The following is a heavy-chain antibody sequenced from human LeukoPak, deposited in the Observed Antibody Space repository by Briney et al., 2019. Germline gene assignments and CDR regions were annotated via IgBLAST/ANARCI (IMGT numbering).Heavy chain of an antibody. V-gene: IGHV1-8*01. CDR1: GYTFTSYD. J-gene: IGHJ5*02. D-gene: IGHD3-22*01. CDR3: ARVRYYYDSSGYYYGGIDP. Sequence: GASVKVSCEASGYTFTSYDINWVRQATGQGLEWMGWMNPNSGNTGYAQKFQGRVTMTRNTSISTAYMELSSLRSEDTAVYYCARVRYYYDSSGYYYGGIDPWGQGTLVTVSS. CDR2: MNPNSGNT.